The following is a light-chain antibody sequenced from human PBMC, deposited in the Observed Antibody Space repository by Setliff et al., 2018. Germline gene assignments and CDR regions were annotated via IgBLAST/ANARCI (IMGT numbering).Light chain of an antibody. CDR3: CSYVGSSHV. CDR1: SSDVGAYDY. V-gene: IGLV2-14*01. J-gene: IGLJ1*01. CDR2: DVS. Sequence: QSVLTQPASVSGSPGQSIAISCTGTSSDVGAYDYVSWYQQHPDRAPKLMIYDVSKRPSGVSNRFSGSKSGNTASLTVSGLQAEDEADYYCCSYVGSSHVFGTGTKVTVL.